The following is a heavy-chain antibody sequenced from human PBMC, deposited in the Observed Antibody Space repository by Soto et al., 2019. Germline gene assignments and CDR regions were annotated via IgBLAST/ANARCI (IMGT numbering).Heavy chain of an antibody. J-gene: IGHJ4*02. CDR1: GYAFTGYY. CDR2: INPKSGGA. D-gene: IGHD5-12*01. Sequence: ASVKVSCKASGYAFTGYYIHWVRQAPGQGLEWMGWINPKSGGANYALKFQGRVTMTRDTSITSGYMELSRLRYDDTAIYYCARANSGDDDELDYWGQGTPVTVSS. V-gene: IGHV1-2*02. CDR3: ARANSGDDDELDY.